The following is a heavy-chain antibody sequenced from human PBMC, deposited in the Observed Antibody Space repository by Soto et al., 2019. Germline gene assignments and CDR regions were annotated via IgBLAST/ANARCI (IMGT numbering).Heavy chain of an antibody. J-gene: IGHJ1*01. CDR1: GYTFTGYY. D-gene: IGHD6-13*01. V-gene: IGHV1-18*04. CDR3: GRERDGTSWSSAEYLQH. CDR2: ISGYNGNT. Sequence: ASVKVSCKASGYTFTGYYIHWVRQAPGQGLECMGWISGYNGNTNYAQKFQGRVTMTTDTSTTTAYMDLRSLRSDDTAVYYCGRERDGTSWSSAEYLQHWGQGTLVTVSS.